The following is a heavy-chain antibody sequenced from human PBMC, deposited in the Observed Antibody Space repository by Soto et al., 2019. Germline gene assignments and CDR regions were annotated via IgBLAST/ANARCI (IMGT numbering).Heavy chain of an antibody. CDR2: VYWDDDE. J-gene: IGHJ4*02. Sequence: QITLRESGPALVNPTQPLTLTCTVSGFSLTNDGVGVGWVRQPPGKALEWLTLVYWDDDERSSRSLQSRPTIRRDTSRNKVVVTLTNVDPVDTATYYCVRQDSRGRYSDFWGQGILVTVSS. V-gene: IGHV2-5*02. D-gene: IGHD2-15*01. CDR1: GFSLTNDGVG. CDR3: VRQDSRGRYSDF.